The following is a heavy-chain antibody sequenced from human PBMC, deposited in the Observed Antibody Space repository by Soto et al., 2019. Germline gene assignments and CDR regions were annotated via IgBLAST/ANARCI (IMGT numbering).Heavy chain of an antibody. V-gene: IGHV1-8*01. CDR2: MNPNSGNT. D-gene: IGHD5-18*01. Sequence: SVKVSCQASGYTFTSYDINWVRQATVQGLEWMGWMNPNSGNTGYAQKFQGRVTMTRNTSISTAYMELSSLRSEDTAVYYCARNTLRRIQLWPTRYYYYGMDVWGQGTTVTVSS. CDR1: GYTFTSYD. CDR3: ARNTLRRIQLWPTRYYYYGMDV. J-gene: IGHJ6*02.